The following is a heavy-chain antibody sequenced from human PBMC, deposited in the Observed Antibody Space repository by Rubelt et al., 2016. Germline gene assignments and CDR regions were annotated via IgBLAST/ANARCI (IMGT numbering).Heavy chain of an antibody. J-gene: IGHJ4*02. CDR3: ANVAVAGPDY. V-gene: IGHV4-59*12. CDR2: IYYSGST. D-gene: IGHD6-19*01. Sequence: IRQPPGKGLEWIGYIYYSGSTNYNPSLKSRVTISVDTSKNQFSLKLSSVTAADTAVYYCANVAVAGPDYWGQGTLVTVSS.